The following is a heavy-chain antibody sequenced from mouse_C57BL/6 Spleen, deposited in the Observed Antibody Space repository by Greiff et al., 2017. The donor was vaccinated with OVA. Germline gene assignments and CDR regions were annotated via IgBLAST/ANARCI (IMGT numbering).Heavy chain of an antibody. J-gene: IGHJ1*03. V-gene: IGHV14-2*01. CDR1: GFNITDYY. CDR2: IDPEAGET. Sequence: EVQLQESGAELVKPGASVKLSCTASGFNITDYYMHWVKQRTEQGLEWIGRIDPEAGETKYAPKFQGKATITADTSSNTAYLQLSSLTSEDTAVYYCARSRGVLPDWYCDVWGTGTTVTVSS. D-gene: IGHD1-1*01. CDR3: ARSRGVLPDWYCDV.